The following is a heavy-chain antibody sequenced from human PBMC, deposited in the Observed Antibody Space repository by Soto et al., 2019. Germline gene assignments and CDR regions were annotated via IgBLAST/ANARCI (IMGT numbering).Heavy chain of an antibody. CDR1: GGSISSSSYY. V-gene: IGHV4-39*01. CDR2: IYYSGST. D-gene: IGHD3-10*01. CDR3: ARQTPEYNWFDP. J-gene: IGHJ5*02. Sequence: PSETLSLTCTVSGGSISSSSYYWGWIRQPPGKGLEWIGSIYYSGSTYYNPSLKSRVTISVDTSKNQFSLKLSSVTAADTAVYYCARQTPEYNWFDPWGQGTLVTVSS.